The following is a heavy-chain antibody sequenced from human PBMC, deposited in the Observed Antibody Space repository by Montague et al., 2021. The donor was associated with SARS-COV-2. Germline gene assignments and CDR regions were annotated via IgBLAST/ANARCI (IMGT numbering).Heavy chain of an antibody. CDR2: IYYSGST. CDR1: GGSISSSSYY. CDR3: VEIVGAADY. D-gene: IGHD1-26*01. Sequence: SETLSLTCTVSGGSISSSSYYWGWIRQPPGKGLEWIGRIYYSGSTYYNPSHKSQVSISVDTSKNQFSLKLSSMTAADTAVYYCVEIVGAADYWGQGTLVTVSS. J-gene: IGHJ4*02. V-gene: IGHV4-39*01.